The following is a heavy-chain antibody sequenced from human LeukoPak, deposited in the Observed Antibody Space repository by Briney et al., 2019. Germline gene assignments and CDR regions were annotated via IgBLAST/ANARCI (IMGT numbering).Heavy chain of an antibody. CDR3: AKDSAVAGGYYSYYMDV. CDR2: ITWDGGST. D-gene: IGHD6-19*01. CDR1: GFIFEDYA. J-gene: IGHJ6*03. Sequence: GGSLRLSCVVSGFIFEDYAMHWFRQPPGKGLEWVSLITWDGGSTYYADSVKGRFTISRDNNKNSLYLQMNSLRGEDTALYYCAKDSAVAGGYYSYYMDVWGKGTTVTVSS. V-gene: IGHV3-43D*03.